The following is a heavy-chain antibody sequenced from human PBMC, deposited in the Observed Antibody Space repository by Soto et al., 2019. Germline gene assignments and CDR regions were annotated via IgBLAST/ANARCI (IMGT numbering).Heavy chain of an antibody. CDR3: VKDRIWSYES. V-gene: IGHV3-72*01. J-gene: IGHJ5*02. CDR2: IRSKVRSYST. CDR1: GFIFSDYF. Sequence: EVQLVESGGGVVQPGGSLRLSCEASGFIFSDYFIDWVRQAPGKGLEWVGRIRSKVRSYSTDYAASVKGRFIISRDDSKNSVYLQMNSLTSEDTAVYHCVKDRIWSYESWGLGTLVTVSS. D-gene: IGHD1-26*01.